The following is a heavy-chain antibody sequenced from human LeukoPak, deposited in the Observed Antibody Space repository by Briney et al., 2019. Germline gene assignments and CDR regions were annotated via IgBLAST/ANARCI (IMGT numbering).Heavy chain of an antibody. J-gene: IGHJ4*02. V-gene: IGHV3-30*02. CDR3: AKRRAHSGTYRWSDFDY. CDR1: GFTFSSYG. CDR2: IRYDGSNE. D-gene: IGHD1-26*01. Sequence: GGSLRLSCAASGFTFSSYGMHWVRQAPGKGLEWVAFIRYDGSNEYYADSVKGRFTISRDNSKNTLYLQMNSLRAEDTPVYYCAKRRAHSGTYRWSDFDYWGQGTLVTVSS.